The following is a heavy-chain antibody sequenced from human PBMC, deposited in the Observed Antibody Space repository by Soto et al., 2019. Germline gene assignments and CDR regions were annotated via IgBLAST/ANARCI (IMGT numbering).Heavy chain of an antibody. D-gene: IGHD3-10*01. Sequence: GGSLRLSCSASGFTFSSYAMHWVRQAPGKGLEYVSAISSNGGSTYYADSVKGRFTISRDNSKNTLYLQMSSLRAEDTAVYYCVKEGSMDGSGSYKGRYYYYGMDVWGQGTTVTVSS. CDR3: VKEGSMDGSGSYKGRYYYYGMDV. CDR1: GFTFSSYA. V-gene: IGHV3-64D*06. J-gene: IGHJ6*02. CDR2: ISSNGGST.